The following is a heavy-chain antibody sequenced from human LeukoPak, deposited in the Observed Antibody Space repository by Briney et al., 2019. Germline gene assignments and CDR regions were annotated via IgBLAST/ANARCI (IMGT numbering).Heavy chain of an antibody. Sequence: GGSLRLSCAASGFTFSSYGMHWVRQAPGKGLEWVAVIWYDGSNKYYADSGKGRFTISRDNSMHPLYLQMNSLRGEDTAVYYCARDGREYYDFWSGYYNYYMDVWGKGTTVTVSS. J-gene: IGHJ6*03. D-gene: IGHD3-3*01. CDR1: GFTFSSYG. V-gene: IGHV3-33*01. CDR2: IWYDGSNK. CDR3: ARDGREYYDFWSGYYNYYMDV.